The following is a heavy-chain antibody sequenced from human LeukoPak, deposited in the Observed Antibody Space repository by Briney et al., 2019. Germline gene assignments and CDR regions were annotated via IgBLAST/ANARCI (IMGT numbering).Heavy chain of an antibody. J-gene: IGHJ4*02. CDR3: ARHDYGGNSGDC. Sequence: PGGSLRLSCSASGFTFSTYSMNWVRHAPGKGLEWVSYIGTSSGTIYYTDSVKGRFTISRDNAKNSLYLQMNSLTDEDTAVYYCARHDYGGNSGDCWGQGTLVTVSS. D-gene: IGHD4-23*01. CDR2: IGTSSGTI. CDR1: GFTFSTYS. V-gene: IGHV3-48*02.